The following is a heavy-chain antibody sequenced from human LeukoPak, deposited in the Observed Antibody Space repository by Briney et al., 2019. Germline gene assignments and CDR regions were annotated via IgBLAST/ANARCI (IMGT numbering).Heavy chain of an antibody. CDR1: GFTFSMYE. J-gene: IGHJ4*02. Sequence: GGSLRLSCAASGFTFSMYEMNWVRQAPGKGLEWVSYISSSGSTIYYADSVKGRFTISRDNAKKSLSLQMNSLRAEDTAVYYCARVTSYLHYFDNWGQGTLVTVSS. V-gene: IGHV3-48*03. CDR3: ARVTSYLHYFDN. CDR2: ISSSGSTI. D-gene: IGHD2-2*01.